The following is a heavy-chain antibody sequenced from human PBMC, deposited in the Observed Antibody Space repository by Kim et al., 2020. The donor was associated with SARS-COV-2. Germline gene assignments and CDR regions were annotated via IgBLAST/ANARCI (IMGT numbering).Heavy chain of an antibody. CDR3: ARGGRGYYYFDY. J-gene: IGHJ4*02. CDR2: ISYDGSNK. D-gene: IGHD3-22*01. CDR1: GFTFSSYA. Sequence: GGSLRLSCAASGFTFSSYAMHWVRQAPGKGLEWVAVISYDGSNKYYADSVKGRFTISRDNSKNTLYLQMNSLRAEDTAVYYCARGGRGYYYFDYWGQGTLVTVSS. V-gene: IGHV3-30*04.